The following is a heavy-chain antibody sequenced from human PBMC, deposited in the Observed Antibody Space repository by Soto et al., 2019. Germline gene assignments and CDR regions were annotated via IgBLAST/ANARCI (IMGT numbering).Heavy chain of an antibody. CDR1: GYTFTSYG. CDR2: ISSYNGKT. CDR3: ARDQSPQSSEY. J-gene: IGHJ4*02. V-gene: IGHV1-18*01. Sequence: QVQLVQSGAEVKKPGASVKVSCKASGYTFTSYGISWVRQAPGQGLEWLGWISSYNGKTNHAQKCQGRISMTTDTYPNTAYQELRSLRSDVTVVDYWARDQSPQSSEYWGQGTLVTVSS.